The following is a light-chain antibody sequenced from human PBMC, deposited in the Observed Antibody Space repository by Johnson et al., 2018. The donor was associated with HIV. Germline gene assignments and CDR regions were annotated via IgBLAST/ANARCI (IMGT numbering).Light chain of an antibody. Sequence: QSVLTQPPSVSAAPGQKVTISCSGSSSNIGNNYVSWYQQLLGTAPKLLIYENNKRPSGIPDRFSASKSGTSVTLGITGLQTGDEADYYCGTWDSSLTTSYVFGTGTKVIVV. J-gene: IGLJ1*01. CDR1: SSNIGNNY. CDR2: ENN. CDR3: GTWDSSLTTSYV. V-gene: IGLV1-51*02.